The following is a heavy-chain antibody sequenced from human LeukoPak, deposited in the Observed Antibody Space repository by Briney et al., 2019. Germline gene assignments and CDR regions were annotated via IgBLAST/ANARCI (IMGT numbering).Heavy chain of an antibody. CDR1: GFTFSSYG. CDR2: ISYDGSNK. Sequence: GGSLRLSCAASGFTFSSYGIHWVRQAPGKGLEWVAVISYDGSNKYYADSVKGRFTISRDNSKNTLYLQMNSLRAEDTAVYYCAKDLENYFDYWGQGTLVTVSS. V-gene: IGHV3-30*18. D-gene: IGHD5-24*01. J-gene: IGHJ4*02. CDR3: AKDLENYFDY.